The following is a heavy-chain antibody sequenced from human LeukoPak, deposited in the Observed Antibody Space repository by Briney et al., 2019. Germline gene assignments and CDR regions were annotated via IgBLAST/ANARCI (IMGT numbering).Heavy chain of an antibody. D-gene: IGHD6-6*01. V-gene: IGHV1-18*01. CDR1: GYTFIRYG. CDR2: ISPYNGNT. J-gene: IGHJ6*03. CDR3: ARVGRPFYYYYMDV. Sequence: APVKVSCKASGYTFIRYGITWVRQAPGQGLEWMAWISPYNGNTKYAQKFQGRVTMTTDTSTSTAYMELRSLTSDDTAVYYCARVGRPFYYYYMDVWGKGTTVTISS.